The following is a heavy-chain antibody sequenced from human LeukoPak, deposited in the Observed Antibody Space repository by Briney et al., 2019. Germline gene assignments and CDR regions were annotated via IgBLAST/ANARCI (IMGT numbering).Heavy chain of an antibody. CDR3: ASEAYYYDSSGYYKY. D-gene: IGHD3-22*01. CDR2: IYTSGST. J-gene: IGHJ4*02. Sequence: SQTLSLTSTVSGDSISSFHWSWIRQPAGKGLEWIGRIYTSGSTNYNPSLKSRVTMSVDTSKNQFSLKLSSVTAADTAVYYCASEAYYYDSSGYYKYWGQGTLVSVSS. V-gene: IGHV4-4*07. CDR1: GDSISSFH.